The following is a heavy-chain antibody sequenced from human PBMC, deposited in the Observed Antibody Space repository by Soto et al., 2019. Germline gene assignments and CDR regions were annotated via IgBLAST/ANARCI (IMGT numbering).Heavy chain of an antibody. CDR1: GFTFSSYG. CDR3: AKVGIVGAARLDGYYYYGMDV. CDR2: ISYDGSNK. J-gene: IGHJ6*02. V-gene: IGHV3-30*18. D-gene: IGHD1-26*01. Sequence: QVQLVESGGGVVQPGRSLRLSSAASGFTFSSYGMHWVREAPGKGLEWVAVISYDGSNKYYADSVKGRFTISRDNSKNTLYLQMNSLRAEDTAVYYCAKVGIVGAARLDGYYYYGMDVWGQGTTVTVSS.